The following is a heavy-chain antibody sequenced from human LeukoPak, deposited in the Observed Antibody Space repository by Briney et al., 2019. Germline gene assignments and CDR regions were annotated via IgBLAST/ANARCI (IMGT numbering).Heavy chain of an antibody. D-gene: IGHD5-12*01. J-gene: IGHJ5*02. CDR1: GGSISSYY. V-gene: IGHV4-59*08. CDR3: ARRGDGYNWGFDP. Sequence: SETLSLTCTVSGGSISSYYWSWIRQPPGKGLEWIGYIYYSGSTNYNPSLKSRVTISVDTSKNQFSLKLSSVTAADTAVYYCARRGDGYNWGFDPWGQGTPVTVSS. CDR2: IYYSGST.